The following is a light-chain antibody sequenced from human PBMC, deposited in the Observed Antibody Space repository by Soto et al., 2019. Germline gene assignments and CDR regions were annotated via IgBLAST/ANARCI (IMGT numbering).Light chain of an antibody. Sequence: DNKMTQSPSTLSAKEGDTVTITCRASQSVSDSFAWYQVKPGEAPKLLIFDASSLMSGVPSRFSGSGYGTEFTLTINRLQPDDSATFYCQQYDSFSVWTFGQGTMV. CDR3: QQYDSFSVWT. V-gene: IGKV1-5*01. CDR1: QSVSDS. J-gene: IGKJ1*01. CDR2: DAS.